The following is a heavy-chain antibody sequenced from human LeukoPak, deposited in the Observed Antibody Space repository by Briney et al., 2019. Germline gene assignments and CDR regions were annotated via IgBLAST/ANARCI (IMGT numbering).Heavy chain of an antibody. CDR1: GGTFSSYA. Sequence: SVKVSCKASGGTFSSYAISWVRQAPGQGLEWMGGIIPIFGTANYAQKFQGRVTTTTDESTSTAYMELSSLRSEDTAVYYCARSELHYYYYYMDVWGKGTTVTVSS. CDR3: ARSELHYYYYYMDV. J-gene: IGHJ6*03. D-gene: IGHD1-14*01. CDR2: IIPIFGTA. V-gene: IGHV1-69*05.